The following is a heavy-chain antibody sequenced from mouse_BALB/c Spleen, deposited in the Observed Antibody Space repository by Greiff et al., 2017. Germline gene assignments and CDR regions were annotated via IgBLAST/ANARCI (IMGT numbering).Heavy chain of an antibody. CDR1: GYTFTSYT. CDR2: INPSSGYT. Sequence: QVQLQQSAAELARPGASVKMSCKASGYTFTSYTMHWVKQRPGQGLEWIGYINPSSGYTEYNQKFKDKTTLTADKSSSTAYMQLSSLTSEDSAVYYCARWDSARAMDYWGQGTSVTVSS. J-gene: IGHJ4*01. V-gene: IGHV1-4*02. CDR3: ARWDSARAMDY. D-gene: IGHD3-3*01.